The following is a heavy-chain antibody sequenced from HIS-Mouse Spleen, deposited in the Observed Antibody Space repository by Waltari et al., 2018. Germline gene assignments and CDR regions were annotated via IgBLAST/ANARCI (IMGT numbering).Heavy chain of an antibody. Sequence: QLQLQESGPGLVKPSETLSLTCTVSGGSISSSSYYWGWIRQPPGKGLEWIGSVYYSGRAYYNPSLKSRVTITVDRSKNQFSLKLCSVTAADTAVYYCAREIPYSSSWYDWYFDLWGRGTLVTVSS. CDR2: VYYSGRA. CDR3: AREIPYSSSWYDWYFDL. V-gene: IGHV4-39*07. J-gene: IGHJ2*01. D-gene: IGHD6-13*01. CDR1: GGSISSSSYY.